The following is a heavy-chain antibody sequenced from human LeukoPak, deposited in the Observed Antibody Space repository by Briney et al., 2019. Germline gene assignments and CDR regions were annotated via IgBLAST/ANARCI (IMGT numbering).Heavy chain of an antibody. CDR1: GFTFGSYE. Sequence: GGSLRLSCTASGFTFGSYEMNWVRQAPGKGLEWVSYISDFGSIIYYADSVRGRFTISRDNAKNTLYLQMNSLRAEDTAVYYCARDFLSSSSVYWGQGTLVTVSS. V-gene: IGHV3-48*03. CDR3: ARDFLSSSSVY. D-gene: IGHD6-6*01. J-gene: IGHJ4*02. CDR2: ISDFGSII.